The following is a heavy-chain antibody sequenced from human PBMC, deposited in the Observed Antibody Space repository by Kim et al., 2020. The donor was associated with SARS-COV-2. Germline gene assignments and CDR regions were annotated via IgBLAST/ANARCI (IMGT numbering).Heavy chain of an antibody. D-gene: IGHD6-25*01. CDR3: ARVQWTSSGFDY. Sequence: IYTADSRQGRFGGSRDNAKNSVYLEMDSLRAEDTAVYYCARVQWTSSGFDYWGQGTLVTVSS. J-gene: IGHJ4*02. V-gene: IGHV3-11*01. CDR2: I.